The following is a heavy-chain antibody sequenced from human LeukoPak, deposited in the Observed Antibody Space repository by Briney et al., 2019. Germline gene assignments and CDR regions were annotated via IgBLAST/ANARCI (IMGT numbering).Heavy chain of an antibody. Sequence: PSGTLSLTCAVSGGSISSSNWWSWVRPPPGKGLEWIGEIYHNGSTNYNPSLKSRVTIPVDKSKNQFSLKLSSVTAADTAVYYCARWGYYYDGSGLDYWGQGTLVTVSS. CDR3: ARWGYYYDGSGLDY. CDR2: IYHNGST. V-gene: IGHV4-4*02. CDR1: GGSISSSNW. D-gene: IGHD3-22*01. J-gene: IGHJ4*02.